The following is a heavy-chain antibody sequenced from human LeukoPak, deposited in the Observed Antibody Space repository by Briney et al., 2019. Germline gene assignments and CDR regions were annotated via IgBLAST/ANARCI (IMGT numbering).Heavy chain of an antibody. CDR3: ARASPAYYYDSSDYRGAFDY. J-gene: IGHJ4*02. D-gene: IGHD3-22*01. CDR1: GGSISSGGYY. Sequence: PSQTLFLTCTVSGGSISSGGYYWNWIRQHPGKGLEWIGYIYYSGSTYYNPSLKSRVIISVDTSKNQFSLKLSSVTAADTAVYYCARASPAYYYDSSDYRGAFDYWGQGTLVTVSS. CDR2: IYYSGST. V-gene: IGHV4-31*03.